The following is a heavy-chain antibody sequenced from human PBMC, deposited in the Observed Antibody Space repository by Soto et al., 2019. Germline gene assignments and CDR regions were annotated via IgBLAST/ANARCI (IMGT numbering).Heavy chain of an antibody. CDR1: GYTFTGYY. J-gene: IGHJ4*02. D-gene: IGHD4-17*01. CDR2: INPNSGGT. Sequence: QVQLVQSGAEVKKPGASVKVSCKASGYTFTGYYMHWVRQAPGQGLEWMGWINPNSGGTNYAQKFQGWVAMTRDTSISTAYMELSRLRSDDTAVYYCARAADGDPGGFDYWGQGTLVTVSS. CDR3: ARAADGDPGGFDY. V-gene: IGHV1-2*04.